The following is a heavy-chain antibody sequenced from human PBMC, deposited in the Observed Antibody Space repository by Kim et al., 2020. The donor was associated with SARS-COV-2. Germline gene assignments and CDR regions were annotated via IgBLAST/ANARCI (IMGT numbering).Heavy chain of an antibody. J-gene: IGHJ4*02. D-gene: IGHD6-19*01. V-gene: IGHV3-9*01. Sequence: GGSLRLSCAASGFTFNDYAMHWVRQAPGKGLEWVSGISWNSGSIGYADSVKGRFTISRDNAKNTLYLQMNSLRAEDTALYYCAKERAVGDVYYFDYWRQG. CDR3: AKERAVGDVYYFDY. CDR2: ISWNSGSI. CDR1: GFTFNDYA.